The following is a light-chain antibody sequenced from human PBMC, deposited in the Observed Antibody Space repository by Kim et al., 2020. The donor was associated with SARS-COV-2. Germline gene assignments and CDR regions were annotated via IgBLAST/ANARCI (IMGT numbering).Light chain of an antibody. CDR3: QQRSNWPGT. CDR2: DAS. Sequence: LSPGERATLSCRASQSVSSYLAWYQQKPGQAPRLLIYDASNRATGIPARFSGSGSGTDFTLTISSLEPEDFAVYYCQQRSNWPGTFGGGTKVDIK. CDR1: QSVSSY. V-gene: IGKV3-11*01. J-gene: IGKJ4*01.